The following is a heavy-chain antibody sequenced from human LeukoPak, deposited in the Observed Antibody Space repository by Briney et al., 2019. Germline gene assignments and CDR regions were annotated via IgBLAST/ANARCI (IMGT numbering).Heavy chain of an antibody. CDR2: INHSGST. CDR3: ARGGDSSSYQDY. V-gene: IGHV4-34*01. D-gene: IGHD6-13*01. J-gene: IGHJ4*02. Sequence: SETLSLTCAVYGGSFSGYYWSWIRQPPGKGLEWIGEINHSGSTNYNPSLKSRVTISVDTSKNQFSLKLSSVTAADTAVYYRARGGDSSSYQDYWGQGTLVTVSS. CDR1: GGSFSGYY.